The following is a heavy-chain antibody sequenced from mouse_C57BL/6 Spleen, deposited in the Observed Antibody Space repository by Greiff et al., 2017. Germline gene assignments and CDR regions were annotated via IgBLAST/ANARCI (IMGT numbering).Heavy chain of an antibody. CDR3: ARGSGNYVWFAY. CDR1: GYAFSSSW. CDR2: IYPGDGDT. J-gene: IGHJ3*01. D-gene: IGHD2-1*01. V-gene: IGHV1-82*01. Sequence: VQLQQSGPELVKPGASVKISCKASGYAFSSSWMNWVKQRPGKGLEWIGRIYPGDGDTNYNGKFKGKATLTADKSSSTAYMQLSSLTSEDSAVYFCARGSGNYVWFAYWGQGTLVTVSA.